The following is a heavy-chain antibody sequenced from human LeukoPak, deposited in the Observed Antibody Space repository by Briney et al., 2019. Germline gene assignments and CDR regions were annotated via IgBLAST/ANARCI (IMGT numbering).Heavy chain of an antibody. V-gene: IGHV4-39*01. CDR3: SSGSMVRGVIPNRLDY. CDR2: IYYSGST. Sequence: NPSETLSLTCTVSGGSISSSSYYWGWIRQPPGKGLEWIGSIYYSGSTYYNPSLKSRVTISVDTSKNQFSLKLSSVTAADTAVYYCSSGSMVRGVIPNRLDYWGQGTLVTVSS. D-gene: IGHD3-10*01. CDR1: GGSISSSSYY. J-gene: IGHJ4*02.